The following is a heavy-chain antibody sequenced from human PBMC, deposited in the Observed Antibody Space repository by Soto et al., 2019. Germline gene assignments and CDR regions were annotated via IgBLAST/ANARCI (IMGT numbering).Heavy chain of an antibody. Sequence: NPSETLSLTCSVSGGSISKFYWSWIRKTAGKGMEWMGRVYATGTTDYNPSLRSRVAMSVDISKKTFSLRLTSVPAADTGVYYCVRDGSKTLRDWFDPWGQGKLVTVSS. V-gene: IGHV4-4*07. D-gene: IGHD4-17*01. CDR3: VRDGSKTLRDWFDP. CDR2: VYATGTT. J-gene: IGHJ5*02. CDR1: GGSISKFY.